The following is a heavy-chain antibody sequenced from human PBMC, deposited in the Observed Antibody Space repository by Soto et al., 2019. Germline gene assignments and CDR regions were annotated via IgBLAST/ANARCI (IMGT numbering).Heavy chain of an antibody. V-gene: IGHV3-23*01. CDR1: GFTFSSYA. CDR2: ISGSGGST. J-gene: IGHJ6*02. CDR3: ANLAASITIFGPYYYYDMDV. D-gene: IGHD3-3*01. Sequence: GGSLRLSCAASGFTFSSYAMSWVRQAPGKGLEWVSAISGSGGSTYYADSVKGRFTISRDNSKNTLYLQMNSLRAEDTAVYYCANLAASITIFGPYYYYDMDVWGQGTTVTVSS.